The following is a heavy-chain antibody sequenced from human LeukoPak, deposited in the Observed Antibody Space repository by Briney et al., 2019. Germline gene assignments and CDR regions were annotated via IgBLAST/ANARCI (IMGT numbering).Heavy chain of an antibody. D-gene: IGHD3-22*01. CDR1: GGSIGTYY. CDR2: IYTSGST. J-gene: IGHJ2*01. V-gene: IGHV4-4*07. CDR3: ARHKRYYDSSPCDL. Sequence: SETLSLTCTVSGGSIGTYYWSWLQQPAGKGLEWIGRIYTSGSTNYNPSLKSRVTMSVDTSKDLFSLRLSSVTAADTAVYYCARHKRYYDSSPCDLCGRGTLVTVSS.